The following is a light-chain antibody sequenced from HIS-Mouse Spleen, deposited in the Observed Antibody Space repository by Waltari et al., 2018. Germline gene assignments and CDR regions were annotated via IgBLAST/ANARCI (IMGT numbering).Light chain of an antibody. Sequence: SYVLTQPPSVSVAPGKTARITCGGNHIGRKSVHWYQQKPGQAPVLVVYDDSDWPSGLPERFSGSNSGNTATLTISRVEAGDEADYYCQVWDSSSDHVVFGGGTKLTVL. V-gene: IGLV3-21*03. CDR3: QVWDSSSDHVV. CDR2: DDS. CDR1: HIGRKS. J-gene: IGLJ2*01.